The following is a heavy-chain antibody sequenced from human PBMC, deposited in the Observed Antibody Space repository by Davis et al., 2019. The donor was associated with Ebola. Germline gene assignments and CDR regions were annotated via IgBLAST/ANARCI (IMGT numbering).Heavy chain of an antibody. D-gene: IGHD2-15*01. Sequence: SETLSLTCTVSDYSISSGYYWGWIRQPPGKGLGWIGTIYHSGSTYYNPSLESRVTISLDTSKNQFSLKLSSVTAADTAVYYCARGGISRYQYFDYWGQGTLVTVSS. V-gene: IGHV4-38-2*02. CDR1: DYSISSGYY. CDR2: IYHSGST. J-gene: IGHJ4*02. CDR3: ARGGISRYQYFDY.